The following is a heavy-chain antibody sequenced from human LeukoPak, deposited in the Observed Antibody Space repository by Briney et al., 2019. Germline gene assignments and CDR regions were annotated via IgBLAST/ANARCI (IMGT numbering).Heavy chain of an antibody. CDR1: GFVFTGYG. V-gene: IGHV1-18*01. CDR2: ISANYGKI. CDR3: ARELHVERDDY. J-gene: IGHJ4*02. Sequence: ASVKVSCKASGFVFTGYGFTWVRQAPGQGLEWMGWISANYGKIHYSERHQGRMTMSTDTVTSTVYMELRSLRSDDTAVYYCARELHVERDDYWGQGTLVTVSS. D-gene: IGHD1-1*01.